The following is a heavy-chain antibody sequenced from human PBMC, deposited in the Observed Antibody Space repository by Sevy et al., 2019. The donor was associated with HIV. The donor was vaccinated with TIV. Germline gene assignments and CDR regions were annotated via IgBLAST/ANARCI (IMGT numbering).Heavy chain of an antibody. J-gene: IGHJ6*02. D-gene: IGHD5-12*01. CDR2: IKKDGSEK. Sequence: GGSLRLSCAVSGFTFSTYWMSWVRQAPGKGLEWVANIKKDGSEKYYVDSVKGRFTISRDNAKNSRYLQMNSLRAEETAVYYCAGVGLGFSGYDYYYAMDVWGQGTTVTVSS. CDR1: GFTFSTYW. V-gene: IGHV3-7*01. CDR3: AGVGLGFSGYDYYYAMDV.